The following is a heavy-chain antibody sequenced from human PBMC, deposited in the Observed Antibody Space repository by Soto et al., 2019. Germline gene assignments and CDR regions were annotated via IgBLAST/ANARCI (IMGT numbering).Heavy chain of an antibody. CDR3: ASDWGTLFYHFDS. V-gene: IGHV4-38-2*01. J-gene: IGHJ4*01. Sequence: TSETLSLTCAVSGYSISTGFNWGWIRQPPGKGLEWIGSIYHSGSTYYNLSLKSRVTISADTSKNQISLKLISVTAADTALYYCASDWGTLFYHFDSWGQGTLVAVSS. CDR1: GYSISTGFN. D-gene: IGHD3-16*01. CDR2: IYHSGST.